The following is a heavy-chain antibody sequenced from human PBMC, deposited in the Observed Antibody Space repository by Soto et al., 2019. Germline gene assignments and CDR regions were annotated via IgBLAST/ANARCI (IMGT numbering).Heavy chain of an antibody. CDR3: ARDRDDYGSGNYYNRIDF. J-gene: IGHJ4*02. CDR2: IIPIFGTP. CDR1: GGIFSTYA. V-gene: IGHV1-69*01. D-gene: IGHD3-10*01. Sequence: QVQLVQSGAEVKKPGSSVKVSCKASGGIFSTYAISWLRRAPGQGLEWMGGIIPIFGTPNYVQRFQCRVTITADESTSRAYLELSRLRSEDTAVYYCARDRDDYGSGNYYNRIDFWGQGTLVTVSS.